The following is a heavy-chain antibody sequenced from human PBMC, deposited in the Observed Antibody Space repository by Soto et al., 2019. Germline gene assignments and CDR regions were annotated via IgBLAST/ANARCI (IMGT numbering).Heavy chain of an antibody. Sequence: EVQLVESGGGLVKPGGSLRLSCAASGFTFSNAWMSWVRQAPGKGLEWVGRIKSKTDGGTTDYAAPVKGRFTISRDDSKTTLYLQMNSLKTEDTAVYYCTTDYCSSTSCYLLNFGSDYWGQGTLVTVSS. V-gene: IGHV3-15*01. J-gene: IGHJ4*02. CDR3: TTDYCSSTSCYLLNFGSDY. D-gene: IGHD2-2*01. CDR2: IKSKTDGGTT. CDR1: GFTFSNAW.